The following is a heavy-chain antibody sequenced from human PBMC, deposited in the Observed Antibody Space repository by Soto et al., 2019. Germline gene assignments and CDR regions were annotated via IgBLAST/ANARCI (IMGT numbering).Heavy chain of an antibody. CDR2: IYYSGST. J-gene: IGHJ5*02. Sequence: SETLSLTCTVSGDSIRSGNHYWSWIRQPPGKGLEWIGYIYYSGSTYYSPSLKSRVTISVDTSKNQFSLKLNSVTAADTAVYYCARDGRLDSSGGNWFDPWGQGTLVTVSS. D-gene: IGHD3-22*01. CDR1: GDSIRSGNHY. CDR3: ARDGRLDSSGGNWFDP. V-gene: IGHV4-30-4*01.